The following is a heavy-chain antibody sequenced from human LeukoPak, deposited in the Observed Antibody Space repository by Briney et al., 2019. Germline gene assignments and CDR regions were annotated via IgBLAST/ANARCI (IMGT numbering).Heavy chain of an antibody. CDR1: GGSISGINYY. CDR3: ARVSPSGVWDV. Sequence: SHTLSLTCTVSGGSISGINYYWTWIRQPAGKGLEWIGRIYTTGSSNYNPSLKSRVTISVDTSNNQFSLKLSSVTAADTAVYYCARVSPSGVWDVWGQGTTVTVSS. J-gene: IGHJ6*02. D-gene: IGHD3-10*01. V-gene: IGHV4-61*02. CDR2: IYTTGSS.